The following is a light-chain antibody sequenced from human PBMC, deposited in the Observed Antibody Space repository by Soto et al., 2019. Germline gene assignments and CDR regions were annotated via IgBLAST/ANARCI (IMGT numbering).Light chain of an antibody. CDR2: QAS. V-gene: IGKV1-5*03. CDR1: QSIDDG. J-gene: IGKJ1*01. CDR3: QHYYSYSWT. Sequence: DIQMTQSPSTLSASVGDSVTFTCRASQSIDDGLAWYQKRPGEAPKFLIFQASNLDSGVPSRFSGSGSGTEFTLTISSLQPDDFATYYCQHYYSYSWTFCQGTSVDMK.